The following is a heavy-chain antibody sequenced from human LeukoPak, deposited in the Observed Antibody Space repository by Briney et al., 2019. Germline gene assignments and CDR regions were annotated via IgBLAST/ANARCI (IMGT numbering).Heavy chain of an antibody. J-gene: IGHJ4*02. CDR1: GFAFGPYD. V-gene: IGHV3-30*04. D-gene: IGHD3-10*01. CDR3: ASDWRMVRGLIKGVIEF. CDR2: VSSDGRTK. Sequence: GGSLRLSCAASGFAFGPYDMHWVRQAPGKGLQWVADVSSDGRTKYYGDSVKGRFTISRDNSKTTLYLQMNNLRPEDTAVYYCASDWRMVRGLIKGVIEFWGQGTLVTVSS.